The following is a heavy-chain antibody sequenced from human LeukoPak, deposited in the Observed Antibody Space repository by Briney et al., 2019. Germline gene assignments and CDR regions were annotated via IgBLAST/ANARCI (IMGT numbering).Heavy chain of an antibody. V-gene: IGHV1-8*01. CDR3: ARGVGASNSFDY. CDR1: GYTFTNFD. J-gene: IGHJ4*02. CDR2: MNPNSGNT. Sequence: ASVKVSCKASGYTFTNFDINWVRQATGQGLEWMGWMNPNSGNTGYAQKFQGRVTMSRNTSIYTAYMELSSLGSEDTAIYYCARGVGASNSFDYWGQGTLVTVSS. D-gene: IGHD1-26*01.